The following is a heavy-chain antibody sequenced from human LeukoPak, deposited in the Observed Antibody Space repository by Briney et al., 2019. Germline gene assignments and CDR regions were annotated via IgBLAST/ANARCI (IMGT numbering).Heavy chain of an antibody. CDR1: GFTFGDYA. CDR2: IYYSGST. Sequence: GSLRLSCAASGFTFGDYAMHWIRQPPGKGLEWIGYIYYSGSTNYNPSLKSRVTISVDTSKNQFSLKLSSVTAADTAVYYCAREGVDYDFWSGYYKYYYYYYMDVWGKGTTVTASS. V-gene: IGHV4-59*01. D-gene: IGHD3-3*01. J-gene: IGHJ6*03. CDR3: AREGVDYDFWSGYYKYYYYYYMDV.